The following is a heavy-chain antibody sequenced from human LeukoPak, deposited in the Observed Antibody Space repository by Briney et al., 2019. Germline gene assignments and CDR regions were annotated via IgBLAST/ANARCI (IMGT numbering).Heavy chain of an antibody. CDR2: ISGNDDGT. V-gene: IGHV3-23*01. J-gene: IGHJ3*02. CDR3: ARDGSPSDAFDI. CDR1: GFTFSTCG. Sequence: GGSLRLSCTASGFTFSTCGMTWVRQAPGKGLEWVSSISGNDDGTYYADSVKGRFTISRDNAKNSLYLQMNSLRAEDTAVYYCARDGSPSDAFDIWGQGTMVTVSS.